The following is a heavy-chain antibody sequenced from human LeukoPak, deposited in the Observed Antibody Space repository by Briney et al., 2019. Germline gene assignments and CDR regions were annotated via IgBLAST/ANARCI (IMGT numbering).Heavy chain of an antibody. CDR1: GFTFSSFS. D-gene: IGHD2-15*01. J-gene: IGHJ6*02. Sequence: GGSLRLSRAASGFTFSSFSMNWVRQAPGKGLEWVSAISISDDYMYYADSVKGRFTISRDNAKNSLYLQMNSLRAEDTAVYYCARDLLGYCSGGSCYYYYGMDVWGQGTTVTVSS. CDR3: ARDLLGYCSGGSCYYYYGMDV. V-gene: IGHV3-21*01. CDR2: ISISDDYM.